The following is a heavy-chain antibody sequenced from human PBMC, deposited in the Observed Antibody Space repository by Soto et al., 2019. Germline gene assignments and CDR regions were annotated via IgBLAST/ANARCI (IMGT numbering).Heavy chain of an antibody. J-gene: IGHJ4*02. Sequence: QVQLVQSGAEVKKPGASVKVSCEASGYTYTSYGICGVRQAPGQGLEWMGWISAYNGNINYAQKLQGRVTMTTDSSTSTAYMELRSLRSDDTAVYYCARGVAVWGSYRAGLFDYWGQGTLVTVSS. V-gene: IGHV1-18*01. D-gene: IGHD3-16*02. CDR1: GYTYTSYG. CDR2: ISAYNGNI. CDR3: ARGVAVWGSYRAGLFDY.